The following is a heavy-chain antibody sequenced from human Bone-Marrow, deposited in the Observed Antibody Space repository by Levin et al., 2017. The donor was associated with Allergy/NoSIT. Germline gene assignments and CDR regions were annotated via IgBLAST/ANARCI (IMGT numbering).Heavy chain of an antibody. CDR3: ARGLEGYNYGSGTDY. CDR1: GYTFTNYD. CDR2: MSPKTGFT. J-gene: IGHJ4*02. Sequence: EASVKVSCKASGYTFTNYDINWVRQAAGRGLEWMGWMSPKTGFTGYAQKFQGRVTMTRDISMNTVYMELSSLRSDDTAVYYCARGLEGYNYGSGTDYWGQGTLVTVSS. D-gene: IGHD3-10*01. V-gene: IGHV1-8*01.